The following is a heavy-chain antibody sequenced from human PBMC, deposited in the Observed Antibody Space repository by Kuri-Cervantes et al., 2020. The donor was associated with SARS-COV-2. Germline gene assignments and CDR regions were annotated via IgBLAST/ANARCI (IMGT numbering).Heavy chain of an antibody. V-gene: IGHV4-34*01. CDR1: GGSFSGYY. D-gene: IGHD2-2*01. CDR3: ARAPHCTSCYSNWFDP. CDR2: INHSGST. Sequence: SETLSLTCAVYGGSFSGYYWSWIRQPPGKGLEWIGEINHSGSTNYNPSLKSRVTISVDTSKNQLSLKLSSVTAADTAVYYCARAPHCTSCYSNWFDPWGQGTLVTVSS. J-gene: IGHJ5*02.